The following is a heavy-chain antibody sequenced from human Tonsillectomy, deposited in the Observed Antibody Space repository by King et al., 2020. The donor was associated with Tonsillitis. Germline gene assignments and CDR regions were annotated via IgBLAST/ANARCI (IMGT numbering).Heavy chain of an antibody. Sequence: VQLVESGGGLVKPGGSLRLSCAASGFTFSDYYMSWIRQAPGKGREWVSYISSSSTYTTYADSVKGRFPLSRDNAKNSLYLEMNSLRAEDTAVYYCARDTSSGSYITFDIWGQGTVVTVSS. J-gene: IGHJ3*02. CDR3: ARDTSSGSYITFDI. D-gene: IGHD1-26*01. V-gene: IGHV3-11*05. CDR2: ISSSSTYT. CDR1: GFTFSDYY.